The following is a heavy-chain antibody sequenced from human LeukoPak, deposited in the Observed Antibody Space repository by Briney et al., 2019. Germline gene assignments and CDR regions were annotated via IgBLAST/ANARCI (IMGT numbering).Heavy chain of an antibody. CDR2: IFGVRNT. D-gene: IGHD4-17*01. J-gene: IGHJ5*02. Sequence: SDTLSLTCTLSGGSLSIDSLTTYSWSWVRQPPGKGLEWIGSIFGVRNTNYNPSLKSRVTISADTSKRQFSLKLRSVTAADTAIYYCAIYGNWFDPWGQGTLVAVSS. V-gene: IGHV4-61*01. CDR3: AIYGNWFDP. CDR1: GGSLSIDSLTTYS.